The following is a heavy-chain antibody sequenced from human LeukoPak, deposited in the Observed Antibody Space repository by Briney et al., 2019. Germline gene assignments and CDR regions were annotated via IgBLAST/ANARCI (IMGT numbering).Heavy chain of an antibody. CDR3: TRVGSGTTRDY. V-gene: IGHV3-74*01. Sequence: PGGSLRLSCAASGFTFSDYWMHWVRQTPGKRLVWVSRISTDGSTTSYADSVKGRFTISRDNAKNTLYLQMNSLRAEDTAVYYCTRVGSGTTRDYWGQGTLVTVSS. D-gene: IGHD1-14*01. CDR1: GFTFSDYW. CDR2: ISTDGSTT. J-gene: IGHJ4*02.